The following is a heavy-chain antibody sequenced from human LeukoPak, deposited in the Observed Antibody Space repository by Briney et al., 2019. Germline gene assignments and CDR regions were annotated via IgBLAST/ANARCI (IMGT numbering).Heavy chain of an antibody. J-gene: IGHJ1*01. CDR2: IYTSGST. CDR1: GGSIISGSYY. CDR3: ARGPSSGLYFQH. D-gene: IGHD6-25*01. Sequence: PSQTLSLTCTVSGGSIISGSYYWSWIRQPAGKGLEWIGRIYTSGSTNYNPSVKSRVTISIDTSKNQFSLKLSSVTAADTAVYYCARGPSSGLYFQHWGQGALVTVSS. V-gene: IGHV4-61*02.